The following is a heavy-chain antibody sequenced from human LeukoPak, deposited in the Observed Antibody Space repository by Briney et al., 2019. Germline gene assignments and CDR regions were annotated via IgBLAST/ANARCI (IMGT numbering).Heavy chain of an antibody. CDR1: GYSISSGYY. Sequence: SETLSLTCTVSGYSISSGYYWGWIRQPPGKGLEWIGSIYHGGSTYYNPSLKSRVTISVDTSKNQFSLKLSSVTAADTAAYYCFLGYCSGGSCYWIQHWGQGTLVTVSS. CDR3: FLGYCSGGSCYWIQH. J-gene: IGHJ1*01. V-gene: IGHV4-38-2*02. CDR2: IYHGGST. D-gene: IGHD2-15*01.